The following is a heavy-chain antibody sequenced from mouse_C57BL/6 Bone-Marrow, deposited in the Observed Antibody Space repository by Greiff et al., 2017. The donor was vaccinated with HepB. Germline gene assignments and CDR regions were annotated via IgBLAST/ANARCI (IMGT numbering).Heavy chain of an antibody. Sequence: VQLKESGPGLVQPSQSLSITCTASGFSLTSYGVHWVRQTPGKGLEWLGVIWRGGSTDYNAAFMSSLSITKDNSKSQDFLNMNSLQADDTARYCCANRDSAGYWFAYWGQGTLVTVSA. CDR1: GFSLTSYG. CDR2: IWRGGST. CDR3: ANRDSAGYWFAY. V-gene: IGHV2-5*01. J-gene: IGHJ3*01. D-gene: IGHD3-2*02.